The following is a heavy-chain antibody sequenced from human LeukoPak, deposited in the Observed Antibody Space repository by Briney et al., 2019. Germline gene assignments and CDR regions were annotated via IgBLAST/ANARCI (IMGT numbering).Heavy chain of an antibody. CDR2: ISYDGSNK. D-gene: IGHD5-12*01. V-gene: IGHV3-30*03. Sequence: GRSLRLSCAASGFTFSSYGMHWVRQAPGKGLEWVAVISYDGSNKYYADSVKGRFTISRDNSKNTLYLQMNRLRAEDTAVYYCARDRGYSDNDPDYYHNYVDVWGKGTTVTVSS. J-gene: IGHJ6*03. CDR1: GFTFSSYG. CDR3: ARDRGYSDNDPDYYHNYVDV.